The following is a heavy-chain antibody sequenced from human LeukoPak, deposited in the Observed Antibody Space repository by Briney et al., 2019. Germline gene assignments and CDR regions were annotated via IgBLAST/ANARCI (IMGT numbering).Heavy chain of an antibody. Sequence: ASVKVSCKAPGYTFTSYDINWVRQATGQGLEWMGWMNPNSGNTGYAQKFQGRVTMTRNTSISTAYMELSSLRSEDTAVYYCARATTHYYDSSGPTFDYWGQGTLVTVSS. V-gene: IGHV1-8*01. CDR2: MNPNSGNT. J-gene: IGHJ4*02. CDR3: ARATTHYYDSSGPTFDY. CDR1: GYTFTSYD. D-gene: IGHD3-22*01.